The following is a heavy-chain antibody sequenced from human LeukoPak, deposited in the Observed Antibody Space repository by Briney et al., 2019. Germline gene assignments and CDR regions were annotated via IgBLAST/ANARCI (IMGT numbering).Heavy chain of an antibody. J-gene: IGHJ4*02. CDR3: ASGRYYYDSSGYSDY. CDR1: GDTFSSYT. V-gene: IGHV1-69*02. Sequence: SVKVSCRASGDTFSSYTMSWVRQAPGQGLEGMGRIIPIRGIANYAQKFQGRVTITADKSTSTAYMELSSLRSEDTAVYYCASGRYYYDSSGYSDYWGQGTLVTVSS. CDR2: IIPIRGIA. D-gene: IGHD3-22*01.